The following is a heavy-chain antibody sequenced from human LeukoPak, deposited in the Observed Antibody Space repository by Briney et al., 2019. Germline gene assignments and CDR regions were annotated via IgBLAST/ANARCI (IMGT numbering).Heavy chain of an antibody. CDR2: IDHSGST. V-gene: IGHV4-38-2*02. Sequence: PSETLSLTCTVSGYSISSGYYWGWIRPPPGKGLEWTGSIDHSGSTYDNPSLKSRITISVDTSKNQFSLKLSSVTAADTAVYYCARDSALAQAVMFDYWGQGTLVTVSS. CDR1: GYSISSGYY. J-gene: IGHJ4*02. D-gene: IGHD6-19*01. CDR3: ARDSALAQAVMFDY.